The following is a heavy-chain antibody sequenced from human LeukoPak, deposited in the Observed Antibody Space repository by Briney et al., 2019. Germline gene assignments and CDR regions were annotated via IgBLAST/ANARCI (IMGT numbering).Heavy chain of an antibody. D-gene: IGHD5-12*01. J-gene: IGHJ3*02. Sequence: GGSLRLSCAASGLTFSAAGMTWVRQAPGKGLEWVANIKQDGSEKYYVDSVKGRFTISRDNAKNSLYLQMNSLRAEDTAGYYCARLRWLRFAFDIWGQGTMVTVSS. V-gene: IGHV3-7*01. CDR1: GLTFSAAG. CDR3: ARLRWLRFAFDI. CDR2: IKQDGSEK.